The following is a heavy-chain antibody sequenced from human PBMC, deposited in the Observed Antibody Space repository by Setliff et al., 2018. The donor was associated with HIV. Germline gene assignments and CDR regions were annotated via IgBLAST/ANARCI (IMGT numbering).Heavy chain of an antibody. CDR3: ARGVRVTVVQRGSSFDY. CDR1: GGIFSTSS. V-gene: IGHV1-69*13. CDR2: FNPIFTTP. Sequence: ASVKVSCKSSGGIFSTSSINWVRQAPGRGLEWMGGFNPIFTTPDYAQKFQDRVTMTADESTSTAYMELRGLTSEDTAVYFCARGVRVTVVQRGSSFDYWGQGTLVTV. D-gene: IGHD2-21*02. J-gene: IGHJ4*02.